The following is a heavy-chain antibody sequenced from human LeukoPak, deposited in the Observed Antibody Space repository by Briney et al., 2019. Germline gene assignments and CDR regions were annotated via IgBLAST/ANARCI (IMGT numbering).Heavy chain of an antibody. CDR2: ISGSGGST. Sequence: HPGGSLRLSCAASGFTFSSYAMSWVRQAPGKGLEWVSAISGSGGSTYYADSVKGRFTISRDNSKNTLYLQMNSLRAEDTAVYYCAKDWGRYCSSTSCPMRGSSTYYYGMDVWGQGTTVTVSS. D-gene: IGHD2-2*01. CDR3: AKDWGRYCSSTSCPMRGSSTYYYGMDV. J-gene: IGHJ6*02. V-gene: IGHV3-23*01. CDR1: GFTFSSYA.